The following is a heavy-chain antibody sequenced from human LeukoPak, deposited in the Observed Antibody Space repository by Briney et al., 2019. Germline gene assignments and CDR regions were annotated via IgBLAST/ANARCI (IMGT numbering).Heavy chain of an antibody. D-gene: IGHD3-9*01. CDR3: AKGSLSGLYYFDY. J-gene: IGHJ4*02. CDR2: ISGSGGST. Sequence: QAGGSLRLSCAASGFTFSSYAMSCVRQAPGKGLEWVSTISGSGGSTNYADSVKGRFTISRDNSKNTLYLQMNSLRAEDTVVYYRAKGSLSGLYYFDYWGQGTLVTVSS. CDR1: GFTFSSYA. V-gene: IGHV3-23*01.